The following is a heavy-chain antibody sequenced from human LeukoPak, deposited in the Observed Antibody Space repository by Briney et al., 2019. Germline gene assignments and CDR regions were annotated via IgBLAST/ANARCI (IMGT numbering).Heavy chain of an antibody. CDR1: GFTFSSYG. Sequence: GGSLRLSCAASGFTFSSYGMHWVRHATGKGLEWVSAIGTAGDTYYPGSVKGRFTISRENAKNSLYLQMNSLRAEDTAVYYCARAPGVAKYPSDYWGQGTLVTVSS. CDR2: IGTAGDT. D-gene: IGHD5-12*01. CDR3: ARAPGVAKYPSDY. J-gene: IGHJ4*02. V-gene: IGHV3-13*01.